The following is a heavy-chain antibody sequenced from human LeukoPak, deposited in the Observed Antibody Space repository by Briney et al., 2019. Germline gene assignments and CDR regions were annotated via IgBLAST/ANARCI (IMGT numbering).Heavy chain of an antibody. V-gene: IGHV4-39*01. CDR1: GGSISSSSYY. CDR3: VGSGWYAWNWFDP. J-gene: IGHJ5*02. D-gene: IGHD6-19*01. Sequence: SETLSLTCTVSGGSISSSSYYWGWIRQPPGKGLEWIGSIYYSGSTYYNPSLKSRVTISVDTSKNQFSLKLSSVTAADTAVYYCVGSGWYAWNWFDPWGQGTLVTVSS. CDR2: IYYSGST.